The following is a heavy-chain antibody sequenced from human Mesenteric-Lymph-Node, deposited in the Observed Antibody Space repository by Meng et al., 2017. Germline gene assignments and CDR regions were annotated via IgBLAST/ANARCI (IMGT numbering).Heavy chain of an antibody. Sequence: GESLKISCVASGFTFSGYWMTWVRQAPGKGLEWVANIKQDGSVQEYVDSLKGRFTISRDNAKNSLYLQMNSLRAEDTAVYYCARDDRPMVRGWNFDIWGQGTMVTVSS. CDR3: ARDDRPMVRGWNFDI. J-gene: IGHJ3*02. V-gene: IGHV3-7*01. CDR2: IKQDGSVQ. D-gene: IGHD3-10*01. CDR1: GFTFSGYW.